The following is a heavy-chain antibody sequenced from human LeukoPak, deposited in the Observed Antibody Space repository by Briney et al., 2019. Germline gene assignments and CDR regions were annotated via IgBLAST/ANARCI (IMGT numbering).Heavy chain of an antibody. CDR1: GGSISSYY. CDR2: IYYSGST. J-gene: IGHJ4*02. CDR3: ARGGSGSYYRPTDYFDY. D-gene: IGHD3-10*01. Sequence: PSETLSLTCTVSGGSISSYYWSWIRQPPGKGLEWIGYIYYSGSTNYNPSLKSRVTISVDTSKNQFSLKLSSVTAADTAVYYCARGGSGSYYRPTDYFDYWGQGTLVTVSS. V-gene: IGHV4-59*01.